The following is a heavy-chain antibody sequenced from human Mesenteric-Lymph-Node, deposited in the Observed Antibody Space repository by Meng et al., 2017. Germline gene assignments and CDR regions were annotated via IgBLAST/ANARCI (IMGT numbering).Heavy chain of an antibody. J-gene: IGHJ5*02. CDR1: GSSISSRYY. CDR2: IEHSGST. V-gene: IGHV4-38-2*02. CDR3: ARGLREFDDLWGSYRSNWFDP. D-gene: IGHD3-16*02. Sequence: SETLSLTCTVSGSSISSRYYWGWIRQPPGKGLEWIGNIEHSGSTYYSPSLKSRVTIPMDTSKNQFSLTLISVTAADMAVYYCARGLREFDDLWGSYRSNWFDPWGQGTLVTVSS.